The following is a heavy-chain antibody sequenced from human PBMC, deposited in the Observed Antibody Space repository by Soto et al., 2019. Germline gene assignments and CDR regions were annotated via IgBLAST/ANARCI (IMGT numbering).Heavy chain of an antibody. CDR3: AREVPTNNWFDP. Sequence: SETLSLTCTVSGGSISSGDYYWSWIRQPPGKGLEWIGYIYYSGSTYYNPSLKSPVTISVDTSKNQFSLKLSSVTAADTAVYYCAREVPTNNWFDPWGQGTLVTVSS. J-gene: IGHJ5*02. CDR2: IYYSGST. V-gene: IGHV4-30-4*01. CDR1: GGSISSGDYY.